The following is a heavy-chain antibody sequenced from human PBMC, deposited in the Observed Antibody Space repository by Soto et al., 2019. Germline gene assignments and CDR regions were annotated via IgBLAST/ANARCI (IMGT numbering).Heavy chain of an antibody. CDR3: ARDDGSGWYYFDY. CDR2: IYSGGST. J-gene: IGHJ4*02. CDR1: GFTVSSNY. Sequence: EVQLVESGGGLIQPGGSLRLSCAASGFTVSSNYMSWVRQAPGKGLEWVSVIYSGGSTYYADSVKGRFTISRDNSKNTLYLQMNSLRAEDTAVYYCARDDGSGWYYFDYWGQGTLVTVSS. D-gene: IGHD6-19*01. V-gene: IGHV3-53*01.